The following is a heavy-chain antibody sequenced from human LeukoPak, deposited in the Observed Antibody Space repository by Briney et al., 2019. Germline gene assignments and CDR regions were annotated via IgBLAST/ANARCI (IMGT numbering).Heavy chain of an antibody. Sequence: SVKVSCKASGGTFSSYAISWVRQAPGQGLEWMGRIIPILGIANYAQKFQGRVTITADKSTSTAYMELSSLRSEDTAVYYCARDYTSGWYNFDNWGQGTLVTVSS. CDR2: IIPILGIA. V-gene: IGHV1-69*04. CDR3: ARDYTSGWYNFDN. J-gene: IGHJ4*02. D-gene: IGHD6-19*01. CDR1: GGTFSSYA.